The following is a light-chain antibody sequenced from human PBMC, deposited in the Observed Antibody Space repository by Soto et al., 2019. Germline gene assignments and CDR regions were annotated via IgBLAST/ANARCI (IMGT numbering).Light chain of an antibody. J-gene: IGLJ1*01. CDR3: SSYTSTSTLYV. V-gene: IGLV2-14*01. CDR2: EVR. Sequence: QSLRTQPASVSVSLGHSITISGTGTSSDVGEYNYVSWYQQHPGIAPKLMIYEVRNRPSGVSNRFSGSKSGNTASLTISGLQTEDEADYYCSSYTSTSTLYVFGPGTKVTVL. CDR1: SSDVGEYNY.